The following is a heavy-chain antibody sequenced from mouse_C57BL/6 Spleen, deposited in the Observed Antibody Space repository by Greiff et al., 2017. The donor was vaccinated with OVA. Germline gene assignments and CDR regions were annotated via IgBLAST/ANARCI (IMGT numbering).Heavy chain of an antibody. V-gene: IGHV5-17*01. CDR1: GFTFSDYG. J-gene: IGHJ2*01. CDR3: SRRSLLGPFDY. D-gene: IGHD4-1*01. Sequence: EVKLMESGGGLVKPGGSLKLSCAASGFTFSDYGMHWVRQAPEKGLEWVAYISSGSSTIYYADTVKGRFTISRDNAKNTLFLQMTSLRSEDTAMYYCSRRSLLGPFDYWGQGTTLTVSS. CDR2: ISSGSSTI.